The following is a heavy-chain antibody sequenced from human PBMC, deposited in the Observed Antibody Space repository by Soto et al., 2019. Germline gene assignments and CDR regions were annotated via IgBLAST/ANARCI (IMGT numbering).Heavy chain of an antibody. CDR3: ARDSPMVRGVPFDY. D-gene: IGHD3-10*01. V-gene: IGHV3-21*01. Sequence: GGSLRLSCAASGFTFSSHSMNWVRQAPGKGLEWVSSISSSSSYIYYADSVKGRFTISRDNAKNSLYLQMNSLRAEDTAVYYCARDSPMVRGVPFDYWGQGTLVTVSS. CDR1: GFTFSSHS. J-gene: IGHJ4*02. CDR2: ISSSSSYI.